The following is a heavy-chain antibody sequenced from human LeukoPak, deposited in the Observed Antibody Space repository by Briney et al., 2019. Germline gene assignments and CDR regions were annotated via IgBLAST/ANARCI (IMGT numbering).Heavy chain of an antibody. CDR3: AKDSTPTDYYGSAADY. CDR1: GFTFSSYG. D-gene: IGHD3-10*01. J-gene: IGHJ4*02. Sequence: PGGSLRLSCAASGFTFSSYGMQWDRQAPGRWLEWVAVIWYDGSNKYYADSVEGRFTISRDNSNNTLYLQMNSLRAEDTAVYYCAKDSTPTDYYGSAADYWGQGTLVTVSS. V-gene: IGHV3-33*03. CDR2: IWYDGSNK.